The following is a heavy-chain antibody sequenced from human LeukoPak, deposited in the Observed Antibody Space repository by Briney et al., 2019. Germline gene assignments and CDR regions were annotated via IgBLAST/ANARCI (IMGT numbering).Heavy chain of an antibody. CDR2: IYHSGST. V-gene: IGHV4-4*02. J-gene: IGHJ4*02. CDR3: ARTGSIGYVLFY. D-gene: IGHD5-12*01. Sequence: PSETLSLTCAVSGDSISSYNWWSWVRQPPGKGLEWIGEIYHSGSTNYNPPLKSRVTISVDESKNEVSLKLTSVTAADMAIYYCARTGSIGYVLFYWGQGTLVTVSS. CDR1: GDSISSYNW.